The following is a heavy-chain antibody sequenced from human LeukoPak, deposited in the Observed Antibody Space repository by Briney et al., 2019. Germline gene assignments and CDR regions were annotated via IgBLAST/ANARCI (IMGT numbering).Heavy chain of an antibody. CDR1: GFTFSTYW. V-gene: IGHV3-74*01. J-gene: IGHJ4*02. CDR2: LSGDGSST. CDR3: ARASTTVPNLLDN. D-gene: IGHD4-17*01. Sequence: GGSLRLSCVASGFTFSTYWMHWVRQAPGKGLLWVSRLSGDGSSTRFADSLKGRFIISRDNAKNTLYLQMHSLRAEDTAVYFCARASTTVPNLLDNWGQGTLVTVSS.